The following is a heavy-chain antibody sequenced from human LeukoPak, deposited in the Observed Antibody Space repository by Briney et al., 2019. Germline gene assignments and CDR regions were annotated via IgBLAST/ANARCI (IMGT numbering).Heavy chain of an antibody. CDR3: ARDLYPLWFGTPDYYYYGMDV. D-gene: IGHD3-10*01. V-gene: IGHV1-2*02. CDR1: GYTFTGYY. CDR2: INPNSGGT. Sequence: EASVKVSCKVSGYTFTGYYMHWVRQAPGQGLEWMGWINPNSGGTNYAQKFQGRVTMTRDTSISTAYMELSRLRSDDTAVYYCARDLYPLWFGTPDYYYYGMDVWGQGTTVTVSS. J-gene: IGHJ6*02.